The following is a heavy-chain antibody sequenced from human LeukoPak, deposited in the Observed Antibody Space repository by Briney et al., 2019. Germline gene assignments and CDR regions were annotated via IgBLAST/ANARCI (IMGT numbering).Heavy chain of an antibody. CDR1: GFTFGDYA. V-gene: IGHV3-49*03. J-gene: IGHJ3*02. CDR2: IRSKAYGGTT. D-gene: IGHD6-19*01. CDR3: TRVGGYSSGWYADAFDI. Sequence: GGSLRLSCTASGFTFGDYAMSWFRQAPGKGLEWVGFIRSKAYGGTTEYAASVKGRFTISRDDSKSIAYLQMNSLKTEDTAVYYCTRVGGYSSGWYADAFDIWGQGTMVTVSS.